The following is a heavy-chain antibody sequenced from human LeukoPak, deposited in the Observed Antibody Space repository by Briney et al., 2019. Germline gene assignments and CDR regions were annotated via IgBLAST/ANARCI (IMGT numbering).Heavy chain of an antibody. J-gene: IGHJ6*02. D-gene: IGHD5-12*01. CDR1: GLTFSSYD. Sequence: PGGSLRLSRAASGLTFSSYDMHWVRQATGKGLEWVSAIGTAGDTYYPGSVKGRFTISRENAKNSLYLQMNSLRAGDTAVYYCARENGGYDSDYGMDVWGQGTTVTVSS. CDR3: ARENGGYDSDYGMDV. CDR2: IGTAGDT. V-gene: IGHV3-13*01.